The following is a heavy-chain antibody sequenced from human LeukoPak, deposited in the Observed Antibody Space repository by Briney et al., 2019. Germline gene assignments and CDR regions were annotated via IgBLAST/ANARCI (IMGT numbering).Heavy chain of an antibody. J-gene: IGHJ4*02. CDR3: AKRASGSGTSLYYFDY. D-gene: IGHD3-10*01. V-gene: IGHV3-23*01. Sequence: PGGSLRLSCAASGFTFSRYSMNWVRQAPGKGLEWVSVISNRGGSTFYADSVKGRFTISRDNSKNTLYLQMNSLRAEDPAVYYCAKRASGSGTSLYYFDYWGQGTLVTVSS. CDR2: ISNRGGST. CDR1: GFTFSRYS.